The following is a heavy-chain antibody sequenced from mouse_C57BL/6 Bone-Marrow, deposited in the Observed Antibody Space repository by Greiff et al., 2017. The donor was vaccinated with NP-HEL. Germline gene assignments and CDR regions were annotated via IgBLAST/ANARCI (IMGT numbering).Heavy chain of an antibody. D-gene: IGHD1-1*01. V-gene: IGHV2-2*01. CDR2: IWSGGST. CDR3: ARKDTVVANYYAMDY. CDR1: GFSLTSYG. Sequence: QVQLKQSGPGLVQPSQSLSITCTVSGFSLTSYGVHWVRQSPGKGLEWLGVIWSGGSTDYNAAFISRLSISKDNSKSQVFFKMNSLQADDTAIYYCARKDTVVANYYAMDYWGQGTSVTVSS. J-gene: IGHJ4*01.